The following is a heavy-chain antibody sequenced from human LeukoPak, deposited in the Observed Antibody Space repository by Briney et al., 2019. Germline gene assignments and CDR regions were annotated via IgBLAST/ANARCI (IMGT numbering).Heavy chain of an antibody. CDR2: ISYDGSNK. CDR3: ARDKAHYGTFDY. V-gene: IGHV3-30*03. CDR1: GFTFSSYG. Sequence: PGGSLRLSCAASGFTFSSYGMHWVRQAPGKGLEWVAVISYDGSNKYYADSVKGRFTISRDNSKNTLYLQMNSLRAEDTAVYYCARDKAHYGTFDYWGQGTLVTVSS. J-gene: IGHJ4*02. D-gene: IGHD3-10*01.